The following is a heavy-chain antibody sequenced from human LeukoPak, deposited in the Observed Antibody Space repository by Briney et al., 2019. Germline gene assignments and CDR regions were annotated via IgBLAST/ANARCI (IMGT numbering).Heavy chain of an antibody. CDR1: GFTFTNAW. CDR3: STDLDY. CDR2: IKSKTDGRTT. Sequence: GGSLRLSCAASGFTFTNAWMSWVRQAPGKGLEWVGRIKSKTDGRTTDYAAPVKGRFTVSRDDSKNTLYLQMNSLKTEDTAVYYCSTDLDYWGQGTLVTVSS. V-gene: IGHV3-15*01. J-gene: IGHJ4*02.